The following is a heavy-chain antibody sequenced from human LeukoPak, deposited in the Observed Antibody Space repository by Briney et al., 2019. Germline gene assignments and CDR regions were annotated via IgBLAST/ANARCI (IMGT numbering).Heavy chain of an antibody. CDR2: ISAYNGNT. CDR1: GYTFTSYG. V-gene: IGHV1-18*01. Sequence: ASVKVSCTASGYTFTSYGISWVRPAPGQGLEWMGWISAYNGNTNYAQKLQGRVTMTTDTSTSTAYMELRSLRSDDTAVYYCARDRAVVYSGTREYDYWGQGTLVTVSS. J-gene: IGHJ4*02. D-gene: IGHD1-26*01. CDR3: ARDRAVVYSGTREYDY.